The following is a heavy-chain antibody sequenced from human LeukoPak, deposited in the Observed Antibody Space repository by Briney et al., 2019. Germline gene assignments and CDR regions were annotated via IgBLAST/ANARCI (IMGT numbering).Heavy chain of an antibody. CDR2: IYPGDSDT. J-gene: IGHJ4*02. Sequence: GESLKISCKGYGDSFTNSWIGWVRQMPGKGLERMGIIYPGDSDTRYSPSFQGQVTISADKSISTAYLQWSSLKASDTAIYYCARHPSGTYSPFDYWGQGTLVTVSS. D-gene: IGHD1-26*01. V-gene: IGHV5-51*01. CDR3: ARHPSGTYSPFDY. CDR1: GDSFTNSW.